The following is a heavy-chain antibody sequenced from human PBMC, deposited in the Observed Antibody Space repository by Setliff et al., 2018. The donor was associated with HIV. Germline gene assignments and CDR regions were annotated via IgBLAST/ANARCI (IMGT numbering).Heavy chain of an antibody. Sequence: PSETLSLTCTVSGGSISNYYWNWIRQPPGKGLEWIGYIFASGSSLYNPSLQSRVSISIDTSKNQFSLKLSSVTAADTAVYYCARRIDNSGSLPAKNWFDTWGQGRLVTVSS. CDR1: GGSISNYY. CDR3: ARRIDNSGSLPAKNWFDT. J-gene: IGHJ5*02. CDR2: IFASGSS. V-gene: IGHV4-4*09. D-gene: IGHD3-10*01.